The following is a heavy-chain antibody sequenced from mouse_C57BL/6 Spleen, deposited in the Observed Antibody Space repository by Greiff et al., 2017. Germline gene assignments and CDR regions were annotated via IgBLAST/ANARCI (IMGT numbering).Heavy chain of an antibody. CDR3: AREGLGDYAMDY. CDR2: IYPSDSET. Sequence: QVQLKQPGAELVRPGSSVKLSCKASGYTFTSYWMDWVKQRPGQGLEWIGNIYPSDSETHYNQKFKDKATLTVDKSSSTAYMQLSSLTSEDSAVYYCAREGLGDYAMDYWGQGTSVTVSS. J-gene: IGHJ4*01. CDR1: GYTFTSYW. V-gene: IGHV1-61*01.